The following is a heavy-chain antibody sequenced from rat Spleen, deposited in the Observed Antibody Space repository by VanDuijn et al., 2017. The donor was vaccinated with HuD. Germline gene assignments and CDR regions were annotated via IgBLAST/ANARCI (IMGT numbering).Heavy chain of an antibody. V-gene: IGHV5-58*01. D-gene: IGHD4-3*01. J-gene: IGHJ2*01. CDR1: GFTFNNYW. Sequence: EVQLVESGGGLVQPGRSLKLSCVASGFTFNNYWMTWIRQAPGKGLEWVSSINPDGGSTFYPDSVKGRFTISRDNAENTVYLQMNSLRSEDTATYYCAVSGYGYWGQGVMVTVSS. CDR3: AVSGYGY. CDR2: INPDGGST.